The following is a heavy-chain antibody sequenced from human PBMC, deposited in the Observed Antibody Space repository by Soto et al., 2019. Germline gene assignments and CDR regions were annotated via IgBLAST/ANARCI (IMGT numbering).Heavy chain of an antibody. J-gene: IGHJ6*02. Sequence: AVKVSCKTSGFTFRSSAVQWVRQARGQRLEWIGWLVVGTGNTNYAQKFQQRVTISSDRSTNTVSMELSSLTSEDTAVYYCATGAYCSGGSCSDYYYSYAMDLGG. CDR3: ATGAYCSGGSCSDYYYSYAMDL. V-gene: IGHV1-58*01. D-gene: IGHD2-15*01. CDR1: GFTFRSSA. CDR2: LVVGTGNT.